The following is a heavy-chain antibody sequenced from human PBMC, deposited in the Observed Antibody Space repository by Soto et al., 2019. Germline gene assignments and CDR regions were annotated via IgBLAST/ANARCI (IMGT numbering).Heavy chain of an antibody. CDR1: GGSFSGYY. CDR3: ARGVSSSPSRYYDDYGRDG. CDR2: INHSGST. Sequence: QVQLQQWGAGLLKPSETLSLTCAVYGGSFSGYYWSWIRQPPGKGLEWIGEINHSGSTNYNPALKSRVTRSVDTSKNQSPLKRSAVTAADTAGYYCARGVSSSPSRYYDDYGRDGWGQGTTVTVSS. V-gene: IGHV4-34*01. D-gene: IGHD6-13*01. J-gene: IGHJ6*02.